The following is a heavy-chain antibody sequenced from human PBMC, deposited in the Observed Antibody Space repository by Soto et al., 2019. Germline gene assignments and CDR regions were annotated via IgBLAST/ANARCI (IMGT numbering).Heavy chain of an antibody. CDR1: GYTFTSYD. D-gene: IGHD3-10*01. CDR3: ARGRYYGSGSYSPNNWFDP. CDR2: MNPNSGNT. J-gene: IGHJ5*02. Sequence: ASVKVSCKASGYTFTSYDINWVRQATGQGLEWMGWMNPNSGNTGYAQKFQGRVTMTRNTSISTAYMELSSLRSEDTAVYYCARGRYYGSGSYSPNNWFDPWGQGTLVTVSS. V-gene: IGHV1-8*01.